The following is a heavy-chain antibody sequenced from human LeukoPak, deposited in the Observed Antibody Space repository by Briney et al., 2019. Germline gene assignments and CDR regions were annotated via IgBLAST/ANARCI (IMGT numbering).Heavy chain of an antibody. CDR1: GFVFNSYE. Sequence: GSLRLSCVASGFVFNSYEMSWIRQPPGKGLEWIGSIYHSGNIFQNQSLANRVTISVDTSKNQFSLNLNSVTAADTAVYYCARQESCTNGVCYVGWFDPWGQGTLVTVSS. CDR2: IYHSGNI. V-gene: IGHV4-38-2*01. J-gene: IGHJ5*02. CDR3: ARQESCTNGVCYVGWFDP. D-gene: IGHD2-8*01.